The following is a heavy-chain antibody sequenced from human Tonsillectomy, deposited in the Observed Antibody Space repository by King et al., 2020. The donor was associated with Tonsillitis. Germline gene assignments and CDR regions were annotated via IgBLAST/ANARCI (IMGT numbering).Heavy chain of an antibody. D-gene: IGHD2-2*03. Sequence: QLVQSGAEVKKPGSSVKVSCKASGGTFSSYAISWVRQAPGQGLEWMGGIIPIFDTRNYAQKFRDRVTISADESTSPVYMGMSSRKSEDAAVYYCARGGMDRNWFDPWGQGTLVTVS. V-gene: IGHV1-69*12. CDR3: ARGGMDRNWFDP. J-gene: IGHJ5*02. CDR2: IIPIFDTR. CDR1: GGTFSSYA.